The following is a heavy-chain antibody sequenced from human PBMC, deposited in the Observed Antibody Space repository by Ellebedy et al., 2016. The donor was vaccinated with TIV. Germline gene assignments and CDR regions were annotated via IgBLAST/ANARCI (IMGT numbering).Heavy chain of an antibody. V-gene: IGHV1-69*13. J-gene: IGHJ3*01. CDR3: AKTWVKATLMKGHDAFDV. CDR1: GGTFSTYS. Sequence: ASVKVSCKASGGTFSTYSISWVRQAPGQGFEWLGGIIPVFRTSLNAQKFQGRVSITADESTSTAYMELTSLTSEDTAIYFCAKTWVKATLMKGHDAFDVWGQGTWVNVSS. CDR2: IIPVFRTS. D-gene: IGHD1-26*01.